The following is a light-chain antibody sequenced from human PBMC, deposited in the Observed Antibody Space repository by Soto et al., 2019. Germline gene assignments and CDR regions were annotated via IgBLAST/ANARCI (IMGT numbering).Light chain of an antibody. V-gene: IGKV1-33*01. Sequence: DIQMTQSPSSLSASVGDRVTITCQASQYISTYFNWYQHKSGKAPKLLMYDTSNLQAGVPSRFSGSGAGTDFTFTISSLQPEDIGTYYCQQYDNLFTFGPGTKVDIK. CDR1: QYISTY. CDR2: DTS. J-gene: IGKJ3*01. CDR3: QQYDNLFT.